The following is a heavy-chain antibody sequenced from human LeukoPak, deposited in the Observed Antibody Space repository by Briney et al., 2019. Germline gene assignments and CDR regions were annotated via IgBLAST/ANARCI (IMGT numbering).Heavy chain of an antibody. V-gene: IGHV1-18*01. CDR3: ARDTALMTTPGGPDF. J-gene: IGHJ4*02. CDR2: ISGYDDNT. D-gene: IGHD2-8*02. Sequence: GASVRVSCKASGYTFASYGISWVRQAPGQGLEWMGWISGYDDNTRFAQSLQGRVIMTTDKSTSTAYMELTSLTSDDTAMYYCARDTALMTTPGGPDFWGQGTLVTVSS. CDR1: GYTFASYG.